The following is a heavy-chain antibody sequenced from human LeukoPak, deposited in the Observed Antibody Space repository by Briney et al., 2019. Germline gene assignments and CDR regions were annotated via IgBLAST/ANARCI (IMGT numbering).Heavy chain of an antibody. CDR2: FDPEDGET. J-gene: IGHJ6*03. CDR3: ARERYCSSTSCYKPQAIYYYYMDV. D-gene: IGHD2-2*02. Sequence: GASVKVSCKVSGYTLTELSMHWVRQAPGKGLEWMGGFDPEDGETIYAQKFQGRVTMTEDTSTDTAYMELSSLRSEDTAVYYCARERYCSSTSCYKPQAIYYYYMDVWGKGTTVTVSS. CDR1: GYTLTELS. V-gene: IGHV1-24*01.